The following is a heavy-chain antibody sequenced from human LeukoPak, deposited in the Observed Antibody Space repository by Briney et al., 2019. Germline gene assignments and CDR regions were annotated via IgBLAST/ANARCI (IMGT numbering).Heavy chain of an antibody. D-gene: IGHD3-3*01. Sequence: GGSLRLPCVASGFTLRSYVMNWVRQTPGKGLEWVSSISGSGDSTFYGDSVKGRFTISRDNAKNSLYLQMNSLRAEDTAVYYCARDGGYMDVWGKGTTVTVSS. CDR1: GFTLRSYV. V-gene: IGHV3-21*01. CDR2: ISGSGDST. J-gene: IGHJ6*03. CDR3: ARDGGYMDV.